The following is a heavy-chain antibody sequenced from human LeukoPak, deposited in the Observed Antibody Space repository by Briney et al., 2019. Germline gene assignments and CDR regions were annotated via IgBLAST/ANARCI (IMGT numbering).Heavy chain of an antibody. V-gene: IGHV3-33*08. CDR2: VWYDGSPK. Sequence: GGSLRLSCAASGFTFRSYGMHWVRQAPGKGLEWVAVVWYDGSPKLYADSVKGRFTISGDYSKNTLYLQMNSLRVEDTAVYYCARDQSLYSSSSVIDFWGQGTLVTVSS. CDR1: GFTFRSYG. J-gene: IGHJ4*02. CDR3: ARDQSLYSSSSVIDF. D-gene: IGHD6-6*01.